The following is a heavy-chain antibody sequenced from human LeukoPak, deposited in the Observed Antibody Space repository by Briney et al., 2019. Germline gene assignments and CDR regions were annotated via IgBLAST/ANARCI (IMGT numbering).Heavy chain of an antibody. CDR1: GLTFNNFA. V-gene: IGHV3-23*01. D-gene: IGHD3-22*01. CDR3: AKHPPEYYYDSSGYSGGMDYYFDY. Sequence: GGSLRLSCAASGLTFNNFAMSWVRQAPGKGLEWISTISGSGGSTYYADSVKGRFTISRDNSKDTLYLHLNSLRAEDTAVYYCAKHPPEYYYDSSGYSGGMDYYFDYWGQGTLVTVSS. CDR2: ISGSGGST. J-gene: IGHJ4*02.